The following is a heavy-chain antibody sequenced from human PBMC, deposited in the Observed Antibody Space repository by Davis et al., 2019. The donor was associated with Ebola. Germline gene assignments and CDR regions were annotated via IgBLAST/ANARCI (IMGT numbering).Heavy chain of an antibody. CDR1: RNTFTGYF. V-gene: IGHV1-2*02. Sequence: ASVKVSCQASRNTFTGYFLHWLRQAPGQGLQWMGWINPNNGVTNSAQKFQGRVTMTRDTSISTAYMELSRLTSDDTAVYYCAIISAAGHYFDYWGQGTLVTVSS. J-gene: IGHJ4*02. D-gene: IGHD6-13*01. CDR2: INPNNGVT. CDR3: AIISAAGHYFDY.